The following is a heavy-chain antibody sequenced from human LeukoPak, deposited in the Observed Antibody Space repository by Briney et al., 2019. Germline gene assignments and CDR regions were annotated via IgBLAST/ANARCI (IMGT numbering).Heavy chain of an antibody. CDR1: GGSISSYY. V-gene: IGHV4-59*08. D-gene: IGHD6-13*01. J-gene: IGHJ4*02. Sequence: SETLSLTCTVSGGSISSYYWSWIRQPPGKGLEWNGYISYSGNTNYNPSLKSRVTISVDTSKNQFSLKLSSVTAADTAVYYCARQGGYIAPLALWGQGTLVTVSA. CDR3: ARQGGYIAPLAL. CDR2: ISYSGNT.